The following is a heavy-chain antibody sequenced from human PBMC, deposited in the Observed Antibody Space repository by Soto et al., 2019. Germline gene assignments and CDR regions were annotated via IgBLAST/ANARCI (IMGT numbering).Heavy chain of an antibody. J-gene: IGHJ5*02. Sequence: EILSLKRRVSGCSVHSDRHDLRLNRQPPGKGLEWIGYIYYSGNTNYNPSLKSRVIISVDTSKNLFSLKLTSVTAADTAVYYCARIPVDTSMIYWPDPWGQGTLVTAPQ. CDR3: ARIPVDTSMIYWPDP. D-gene: IGHD5-18*01. CDR2: IYYSGNT. V-gene: IGHV4-61*01. CDR1: GCSVHSDRHD.